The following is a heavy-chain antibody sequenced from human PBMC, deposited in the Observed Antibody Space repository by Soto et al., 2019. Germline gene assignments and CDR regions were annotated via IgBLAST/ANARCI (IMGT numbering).Heavy chain of an antibody. Sequence: EVQLVESGGGLVQPGGSLRLSCAASGFTFSRFSLNWVRQAPGKGLEGVSYISSTGNTIYYADSVKGRFTISRDLAKNALDLQMNNLRANDTAGYYSARYKYYSIDYWGQGTLVTVSS. CDR1: GFTFSRFS. D-gene: IGHD4-4*01. V-gene: IGHV3-48*01. CDR3: ARYKYYSIDY. CDR2: ISSTGNTI. J-gene: IGHJ4*02.